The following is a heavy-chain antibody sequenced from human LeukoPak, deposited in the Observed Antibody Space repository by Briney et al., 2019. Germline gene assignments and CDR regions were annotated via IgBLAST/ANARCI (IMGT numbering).Heavy chain of an antibody. V-gene: IGHV3-11*04. CDR3: ARAKFDVSGYYYRGFDI. CDR2: ITDNGYKI. D-gene: IGHD3-22*01. CDR1: GFIFSDCY. J-gene: IGHJ3*02. Sequence: SGGSLRLSCAASGFIFSDCYMGWIRQAPGRGLEWLSYITDNGYKIYYTDSVKGRFTMSRNNAKKSLYLQMNSLRAEDTAVYYCARAKFDVSGYYYRGFDIWGQGTMVTVSS.